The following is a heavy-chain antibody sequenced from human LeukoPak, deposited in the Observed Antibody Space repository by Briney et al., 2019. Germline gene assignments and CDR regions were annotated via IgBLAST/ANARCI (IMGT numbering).Heavy chain of an antibody. J-gene: IGHJ5*02. CDR1: GGSISSGDYY. CDR3: ARPYYYDSRIDP. CDR2: MYYSGRT. Sequence: ASQTLSLTCTVSGGSISSGDYYWSWIRQPPGKGLEWIAYMYYSGRTYYNSSLKSRVTMSADTSKNQLSLKLSSVTAADTAVYYCARPYYYDSRIDPWGQGILVTVSS. D-gene: IGHD3-22*01. V-gene: IGHV4-30-4*01.